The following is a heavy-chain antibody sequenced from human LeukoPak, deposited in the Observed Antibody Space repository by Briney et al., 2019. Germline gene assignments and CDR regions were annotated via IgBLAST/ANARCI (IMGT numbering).Heavy chain of an antibody. CDR2: IYPVGNT. D-gene: IGHD1-7*01. CDR1: GFTVSNNY. Sequence: GGSLRLSCVASGFTVSNNYMAWVHQAPGKGLEWVSIIYPVGNTYYADSVKGRFTISRDNSWNTVDLQMNSLRAEDTAVYYCARGGLELRPAYFDYWGQETLVTVSS. V-gene: IGHV3-53*01. J-gene: IGHJ4*02. CDR3: ARGGLELRPAYFDY.